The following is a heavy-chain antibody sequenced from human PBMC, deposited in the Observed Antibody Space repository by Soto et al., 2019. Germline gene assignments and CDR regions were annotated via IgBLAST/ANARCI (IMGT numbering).Heavy chain of an antibody. V-gene: IGHV1-69*18. CDR1: GGTLISFT. J-gene: IGHJ3*02. CDR2: FIPRIDNI. Sequence: QVQLVQSGAEVKKPGSSVTVSCTASGGTLISFTIYWVRQAPGQGFEWMGSFIPRIDNINYAQKFHDRVTLTADESSNTAYMELSSLTSDDTAVYYCARGWVDEAFDIWGQGTLVTISS. CDR3: ARGWVDEAFDI. D-gene: IGHD2-15*01.